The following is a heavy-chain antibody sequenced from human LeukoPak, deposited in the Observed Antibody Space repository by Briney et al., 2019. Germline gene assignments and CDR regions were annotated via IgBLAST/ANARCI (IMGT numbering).Heavy chain of an antibody. D-gene: IGHD3-3*01. CDR2: ISGSGGST. V-gene: IGHV3-23*01. J-gene: IGHJ4*02. CDR3: AKPYYDFWSGTPWYYFDY. CDR1: GFTFSTYW. Sequence: PGGSLRLSCAASGFTFSTYWMSWVRQAPGRGLEWVSAISGSGGSTYYADSVKGRFTISRDNSKNTLYLQMNSLRAEDTAVYYCAKPYYDFWSGTPWYYFDYWGQGTLVTVSS.